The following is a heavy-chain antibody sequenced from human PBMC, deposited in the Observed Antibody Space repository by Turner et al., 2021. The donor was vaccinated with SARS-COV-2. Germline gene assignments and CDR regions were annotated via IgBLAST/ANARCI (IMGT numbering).Heavy chain of an antibody. V-gene: IGHV3-23*01. D-gene: IGHD3-3*01. CDR2: VGNTGRTT. CDR1: GFRCSSFA. J-gene: IGHJ4*02. Sequence: DAHLMESGGKLVRPGETLTLSCAATGFRCSSFALSWVGQAPGKGLEWVAHVGNTGRTTHYADSVRGRFTISRDNSNGTLFLLMGSLKVEDTAVYFCAKTSSGMVDYFDSWGQGAPVTVSS. CDR3: AKTSSGMVDYFDS.